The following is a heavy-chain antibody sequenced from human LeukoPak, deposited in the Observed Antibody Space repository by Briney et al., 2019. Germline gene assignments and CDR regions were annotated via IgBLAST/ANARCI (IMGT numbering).Heavy chain of an antibody. D-gene: IGHD6-13*01. J-gene: IGHJ4*02. Sequence: PGGSPRLSCAASGFTFSSYAMHWVRQAPGKGLEYVSAISSNGGSTYYANSVKGRFTISRDNSKNTLYLQMGSLRAEDMAVYYCARVGSSSWGQGTLVTVSS. V-gene: IGHV3-64*01. CDR3: ARVGSSS. CDR1: GFTFSSYA. CDR2: ISSNGGST.